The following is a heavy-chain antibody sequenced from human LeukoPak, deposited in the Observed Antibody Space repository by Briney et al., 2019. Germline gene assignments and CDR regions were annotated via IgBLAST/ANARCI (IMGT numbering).Heavy chain of an antibody. CDR3: ATNSVLERQGDFDY. CDR1: GYTLTELS. D-gene: IGHD1-1*01. J-gene: IGHJ4*02. Sequence: ASVKVSCKVSGYTLTELSMHWVRQAPGKGLEWMGGFDPEDCETIYAQKFQGRVTMTEDTSTDTAYMELSSLRSEDTAVYYCATNSVLERQGDFDYWGQGTLVTVSS. CDR2: FDPEDCET. V-gene: IGHV1-24*01.